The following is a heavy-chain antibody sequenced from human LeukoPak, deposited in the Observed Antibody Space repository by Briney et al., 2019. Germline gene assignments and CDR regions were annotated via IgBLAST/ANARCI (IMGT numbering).Heavy chain of an antibody. CDR1: GYIFTSYA. V-gene: IGHV1-3*01. D-gene: IGHD3-3*01. CDR2: INAGNGNT. CDR3: ARDGYYDFWSGYYNWFDP. Sequence: ASVKVSCKASGYIFTSYAMHWVRQAPGQRLEWMGWINAGNGNTKYSQKFQGRVTITRDTSATTAYMELSSPRSEDTAVYYCARDGYYDFWSGYYNWFDPWGQGTLVTVSS. J-gene: IGHJ5*02.